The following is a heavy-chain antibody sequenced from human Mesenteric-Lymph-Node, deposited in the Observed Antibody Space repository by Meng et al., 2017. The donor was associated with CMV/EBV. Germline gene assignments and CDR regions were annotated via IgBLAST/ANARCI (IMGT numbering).Heavy chain of an antibody. D-gene: IGHD1-26*01. Sequence: GGSLRLSCAASGFSLDDYVMHWVRQAPGKGLEWVSSIGWNSGDIGYADSVKGRFTISKDDARNSLVLQMNSLRVDDTALYYCAKDMGDYHHAFDTWGQGTMVTVSS. CDR1: GFSLDDYV. J-gene: IGHJ3*02. V-gene: IGHV3-9*01. CDR3: AKDMGDYHHAFDT. CDR2: IGWNSGDI.